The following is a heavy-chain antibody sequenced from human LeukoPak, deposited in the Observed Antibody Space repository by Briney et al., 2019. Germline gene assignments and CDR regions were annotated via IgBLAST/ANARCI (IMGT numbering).Heavy chain of an antibody. CDR1: GGSISSNY. J-gene: IGHJ4*02. Sequence: SETLSLTCTVSGGSISSNYWSWIRQPPGKGLEWMGYIYYSGSTNYNPSLKSRVTISVDTSKIQFSLKLSSVTAADTAVYYCARLRSGYSYGYSYHFDSWGQGTLVTVSS. V-gene: IGHV4-59*08. D-gene: IGHD5-18*01. CDR3: ARLRSGYSYGYSYHFDS. CDR2: IYYSGST.